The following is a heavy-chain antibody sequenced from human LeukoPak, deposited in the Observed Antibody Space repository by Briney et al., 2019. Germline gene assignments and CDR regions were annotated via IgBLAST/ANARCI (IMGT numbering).Heavy chain of an antibody. CDR2: INPNSGGT. V-gene: IGHV1-2*02. CDR1: GYTFTSYD. D-gene: IGHD4-17*01. J-gene: IGHJ4*02. Sequence: GASVKVSCKASGYTFTSYDINWVRQATGQGLEWMGWINPNSGGTNYAQKFQGRVTMTRDTSISTAYMELSRLRSDDTAVYYCARDDYGDYRFDYWGQGTLVTVSS. CDR3: ARDDYGDYRFDY.